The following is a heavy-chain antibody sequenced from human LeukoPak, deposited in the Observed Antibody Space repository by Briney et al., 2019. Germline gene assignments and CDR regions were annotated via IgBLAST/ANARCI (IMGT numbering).Heavy chain of an antibody. CDR2: MNPNTGNT. CDR3: ATSEHSRYFDY. J-gene: IGHJ4*02. Sequence: ASVKVSCKASGYTFNSYDINWVRQATGQGLEWMGWMNPNTGNTGYGERFQGRVTMTRDNSISTAYMELRSLRSDDTAVYYCATSEHSRYFDYWGQGTLVTVSS. V-gene: IGHV1-8*01. D-gene: IGHD1/OR15-1a*01. CDR1: GYTFNSYD.